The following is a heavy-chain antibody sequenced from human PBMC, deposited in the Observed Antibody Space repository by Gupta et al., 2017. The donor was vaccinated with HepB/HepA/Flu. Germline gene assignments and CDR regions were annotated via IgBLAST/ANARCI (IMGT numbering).Heavy chain of an antibody. CDR1: GGSISSYY. V-gene: IGHV4-59*01. CDR2: IYYSGST. Sequence: QVQLQESGPGLVKPSETLSLTCTVSGGSISSYYWSWIRQPPGKGLEWIGYIYYSGSTNYNPSLKSRVTISVDTSKNQFSLKLSSVTAADTAVYYCARGGRAGADNNWFDPWGQGTLVTVSS. CDR3: ARGGRAGADNNWFDP. D-gene: IGHD6-19*01. J-gene: IGHJ5*02.